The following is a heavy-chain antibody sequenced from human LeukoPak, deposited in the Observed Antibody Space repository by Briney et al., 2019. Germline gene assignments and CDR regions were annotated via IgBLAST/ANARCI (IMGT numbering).Heavy chain of an antibody. D-gene: IGHD5-12*01. Sequence: PSQTLSLTCTVSGGSISSGVSYWSWIRQHPGKGLEWIAYVYYSGSSSYNPSLKSRVTISVDTSKNQFSLKLSSVTAADTAVYYCARDYRFDSGYDLLDAFDVWGQGTMVTVSS. CDR2: VYYSGSS. CDR1: GGSISSGVSY. V-gene: IGHV4-31*03. J-gene: IGHJ3*01. CDR3: ARDYRFDSGYDLLDAFDV.